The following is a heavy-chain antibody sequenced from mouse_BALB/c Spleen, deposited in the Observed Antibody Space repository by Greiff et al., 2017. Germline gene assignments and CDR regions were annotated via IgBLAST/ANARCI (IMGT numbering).Heavy chain of an antibody. CDR1: GYSITSDYA. Sequence: EVQLQESGPGLVKPSQSLSLTCTVTGYSITSDYAWNWIRQFPGNKLEWMGYISYSGSTSYNPSLKSRISITRDTSKNQFFLQLNSVTTEDTATYYCARWVDGNFDYWGQGTTLTVSS. J-gene: IGHJ2*01. D-gene: IGHD1-1*02. CDR3: ARWVDGNFDY. V-gene: IGHV3-2*02. CDR2: ISYSGST.